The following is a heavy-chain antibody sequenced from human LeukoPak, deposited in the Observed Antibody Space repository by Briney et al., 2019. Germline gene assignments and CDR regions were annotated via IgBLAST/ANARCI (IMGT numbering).Heavy chain of an antibody. Sequence: GGSLRLSCAASGFTFSSYSMNWVRQAPGKGLEWVSYISSRSSTIYYADSVKGRFAISRDNAKNPLYLQMNSLRAEDTAVYYCARGGTAWYTFDYWGQGTLVTVSS. D-gene: IGHD6-13*01. CDR1: GFTFSSYS. V-gene: IGHV3-48*01. CDR2: ISSRSSTI. J-gene: IGHJ4*02. CDR3: ARGGTAWYTFDY.